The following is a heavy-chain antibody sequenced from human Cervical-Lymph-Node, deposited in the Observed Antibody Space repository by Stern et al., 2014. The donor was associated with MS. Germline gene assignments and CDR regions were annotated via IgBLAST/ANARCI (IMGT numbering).Heavy chain of an antibody. CDR1: GGSISSSSYY. V-gene: IGHV4-39*02. D-gene: IGHD3-10*01. CDR2: IYYSGST. Sequence: QLEESGPGLVKPSETLSLTCTVSGGSISSSSYYWGWIRQPPGKGLEWIGSIYYSGSTYYNPSLKSRVTISVDTSKNHFSLKLSSVTAADTAVYYCGSGFYYYYYGMDVWGQGTTVTVSS. J-gene: IGHJ6*02. CDR3: GSGFYYYYYGMDV.